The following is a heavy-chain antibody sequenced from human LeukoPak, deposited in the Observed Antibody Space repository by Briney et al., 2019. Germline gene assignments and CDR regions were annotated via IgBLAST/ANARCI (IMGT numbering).Heavy chain of an antibody. CDR2: VWYDGSNK. Sequence: GRSLRLSCAASGFAFSRYGMHWVRQAPGKGLEWVAVVWYDGSNKHYADSVKGRFTISRDNSNNTLYLQMNSLRAEDTAVYYCARDPKYSNSWFFDYWGQGTLVTVSS. D-gene: IGHD6-13*01. J-gene: IGHJ4*02. CDR1: GFAFSRYG. CDR3: ARDPKYSNSWFFDY. V-gene: IGHV3-33*01.